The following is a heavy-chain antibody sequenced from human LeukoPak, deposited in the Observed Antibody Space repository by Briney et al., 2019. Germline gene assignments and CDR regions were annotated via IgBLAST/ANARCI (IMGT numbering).Heavy chain of an antibody. D-gene: IGHD6-13*01. CDR2: ISAYNGNT. V-gene: IGHV1-18*01. Sequence: GASVKVSCKASGYTFTSYGISWVRQAPGQGLEWMGWISAYNGNTNYAQKPQGRVTMTTDTSTSTAYMELRSLRSDDTAVYYCARTRQYSSSWYCWFDPWGQGTLVTVSS. CDR1: GYTFTSYG. CDR3: ARTRQYSSSWYCWFDP. J-gene: IGHJ5*02.